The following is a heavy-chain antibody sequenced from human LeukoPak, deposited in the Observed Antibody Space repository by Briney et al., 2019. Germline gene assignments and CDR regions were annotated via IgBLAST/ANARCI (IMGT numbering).Heavy chain of an antibody. CDR3: AKQILGVVIGPAFDY. D-gene: IGHD3-3*01. J-gene: IGHJ4*02. V-gene: IGHV3-23*01. Sequence: PGGSLRLSCAASGFTLSSYAMSWVRQAPGKGLEWVSAISGSNTRTYYADSVKGRFTISRDNSKNILYLQMNSLRAEDTAVYYCAKQILGVVIGPAFDYWDQGILVTVSS. CDR1: GFTLSSYA. CDR2: ISGSNTRT.